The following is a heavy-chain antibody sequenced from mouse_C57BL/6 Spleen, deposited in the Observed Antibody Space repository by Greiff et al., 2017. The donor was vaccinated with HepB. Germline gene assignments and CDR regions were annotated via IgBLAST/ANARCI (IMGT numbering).Heavy chain of an antibody. J-gene: IGHJ2*01. CDR1: GYTFTSYG. CDR2: IYPRSGNT. D-gene: IGHD1-1*01. CDR3: AKAPITTVVEDY. Sequence: VQLQQSGAELARPGASVKLSCKASGYTFTSYGISWVKQRTGQGLEWIGEIYPRSGNTYYNEKFKGKATLTADKSSSTAYMELRSLTSEDSAVYFCAKAPITTVVEDYWGQGTTLTVSS. V-gene: IGHV1-81*01.